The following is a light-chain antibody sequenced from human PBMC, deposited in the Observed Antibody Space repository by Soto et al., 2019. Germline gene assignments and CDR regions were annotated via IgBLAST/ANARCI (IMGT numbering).Light chain of an antibody. CDR3: QQYYSFPT. CDR2: DAS. J-gene: IGKJ5*01. V-gene: IGKV1-5*01. CDR1: QSISGW. Sequence: DIQMTQSPSTLSASVGDRVTITCRASQSISGWLARYQQKPGKAPKLLISDASFLESGVPSRFSGSRSGAQFTLTISSLQPDDFATYYCQQYYSFPTFGQGTRLEIK.